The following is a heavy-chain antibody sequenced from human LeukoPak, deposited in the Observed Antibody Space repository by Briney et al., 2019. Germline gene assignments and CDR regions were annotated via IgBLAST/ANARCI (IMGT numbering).Heavy chain of an antibody. CDR3: ARQGGGFWYFDL. D-gene: IGHD6-25*01. CDR1: GGSISSYY. J-gene: IGHJ2*01. V-gene: IGHV4-59*08. Sequence: SETLSLTCTVSGGSISSYYWSWIRQPPGKGLEWIGYIFYSGSTNYNPSLKSRVTISVDTSKNQFSLKLRSVTAADTAVYYCARQGGGFWYFDLWGRGTLVTVSS. CDR2: IFYSGST.